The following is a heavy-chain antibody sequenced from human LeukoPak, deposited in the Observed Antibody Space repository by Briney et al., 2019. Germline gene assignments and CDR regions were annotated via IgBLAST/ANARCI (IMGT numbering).Heavy chain of an antibody. CDR3: ARLRPSVYGMDV. Sequence: PSETLSLTYTGSGGSISSYYWSWIRQPPGKGLEWIGYIYYSGSTNYNPSLKSRVTISVDTSKNQFSLKLSSVTAADTAVYYCARLRPSVYGMDVWGQGTTVTVSS. V-gene: IGHV4-59*08. CDR2: IYYSGST. CDR1: GGSISSYY. J-gene: IGHJ6*02.